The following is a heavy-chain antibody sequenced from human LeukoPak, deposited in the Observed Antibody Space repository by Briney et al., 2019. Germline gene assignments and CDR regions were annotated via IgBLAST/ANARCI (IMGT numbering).Heavy chain of an antibody. J-gene: IGHJ6*03. CDR1: RFTFSSYS. CDR2: ISSSGSYI. CDR3: ARVGPWVNPDYYYYYYMDV. V-gene: IGHV3-21*01. D-gene: IGHD1-14*01. Sequence: GGSLRLSCAASRFTFSSYSMNWVRQAPGKGLEWVSPISSSGSYIYYADSVKGRFTISRDNAKNSLYLQMNSLRAEDTAVYYCARVGPWVNPDYYYYYYMDVWGKGTTVTVSS.